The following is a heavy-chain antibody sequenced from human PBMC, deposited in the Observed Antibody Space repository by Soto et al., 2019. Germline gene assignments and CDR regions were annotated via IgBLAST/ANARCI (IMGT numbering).Heavy chain of an antibody. Sequence: ASVKVSCKASGYTFTGYYMHWVRQAPGQGLEWMGWINPNSGGTNYAQKFQGWVTMTRDTSISTAYMELSRLRSDDTAVYYCARDSIGDTAIIMYQGFDYRGQRTPVTGSS. CDR3: ARDSIGDTAIIMYQGFDY. J-gene: IGHJ4*02. V-gene: IGHV1-2*04. CDR2: INPNSGGT. D-gene: IGHD5-18*01. CDR1: GYTFTGYY.